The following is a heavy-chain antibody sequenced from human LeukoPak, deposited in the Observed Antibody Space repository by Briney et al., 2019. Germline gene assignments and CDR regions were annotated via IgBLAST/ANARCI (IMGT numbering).Heavy chain of an antibody. CDR2: INPKNAGT. D-gene: IGHD6-19*01. J-gene: IGHJ4*02. CDR1: GYTFTGHY. CDR3: ARDLKMGYSSGRYSWGTGSSNDY. V-gene: IGHV1-2*02. Sequence: ASVKVSCKASGYTFTGHYMHWVRQAPGQGLEWMGWINPKNAGTNSAQRFQGRVTMTRDTSISTAYMELRSLRSDDTAVYYCARDLKMGYSSGRYSWGTGSSNDYWGQGTLVTVSS.